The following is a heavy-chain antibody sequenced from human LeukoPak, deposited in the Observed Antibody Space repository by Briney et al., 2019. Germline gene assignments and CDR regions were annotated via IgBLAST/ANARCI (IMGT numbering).Heavy chain of an antibody. J-gene: IGHJ3*02. D-gene: IGHD2-2*03. Sequence: GGSLRLSCAASGFTFSSYAMSWVRQAPGKGLEWVSAISGSGGSTYYADSVKGRFTISRDNSKNTLYLQMNSLRAEDTAVYYCARDSGYCSSTSCYSDAFDIWGQGTMVTVSS. CDR1: GFTFSSYA. CDR3: ARDSGYCSSTSCYSDAFDI. CDR2: ISGSGGST. V-gene: IGHV3-23*01.